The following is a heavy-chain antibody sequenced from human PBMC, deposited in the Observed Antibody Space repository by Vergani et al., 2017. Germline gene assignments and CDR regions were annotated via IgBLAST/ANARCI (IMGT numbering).Heavy chain of an antibody. CDR2: IYVSGIT. D-gene: IGHD2-15*01. J-gene: IGHJ3*01. CDR1: GASINNDFYH. V-gene: IGHV4-61*02. CDR3: ARDNKRLRPMAFDL. Sequence: QVQLQESGPGLVKPSQTLSLTCTVSGASINNDFYHWHWIRQPAGKGLEWIGRIYVSGITDYNSSLQSRVSMSVDTSKNQFSLTLTAVTAADTAVYYCARDNKRLRPMAFDLWGQGAMVTVSS.